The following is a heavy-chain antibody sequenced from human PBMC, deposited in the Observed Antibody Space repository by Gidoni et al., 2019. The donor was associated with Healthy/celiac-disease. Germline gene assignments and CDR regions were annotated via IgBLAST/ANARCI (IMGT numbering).Heavy chain of an antibody. J-gene: IGHJ4*02. CDR3: AREVYDILTGYYFDY. V-gene: IGHV3-33*01. Sequence: QVQLVESGGGVVQPGRSLRLSCAASGFTFSSYGMHWVRQAPGKGLGWVAVIWYDGSNKYYADSVKGRFTISRDNSKNTLYLQMNSLRAEDTAVYYCAREVYDILTGYYFDYWGQGTLVTVSS. CDR2: IWYDGSNK. D-gene: IGHD3-9*01. CDR1: GFTFSSYG.